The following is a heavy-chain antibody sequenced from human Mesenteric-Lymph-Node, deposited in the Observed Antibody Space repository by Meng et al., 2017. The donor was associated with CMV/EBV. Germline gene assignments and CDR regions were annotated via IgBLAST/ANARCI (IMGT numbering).Heavy chain of an antibody. CDR3: ARVEGDIVVVPAAIPFDY. D-gene: IGHD2-2*01. J-gene: IGHJ4*02. CDR1: GGTFSSYA. Sequence: ASVKVSCKASGGTFSSYAISWVRQAPGQGLEWMGWISAYNGNTNYAQKLQGRVTMTTDTSTSTAYMELRSLRSDDTAVYYCARVEGDIVVVPAAIPFDYWGQGTLVTVSS. CDR2: ISAYNGNT. V-gene: IGHV1-18*01.